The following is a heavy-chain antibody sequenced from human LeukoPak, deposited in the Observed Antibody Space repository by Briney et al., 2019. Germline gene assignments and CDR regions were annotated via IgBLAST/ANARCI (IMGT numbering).Heavy chain of an antibody. CDR3: TRGKVGYSNGWSAADY. CDR1: GFTFSSYS. Sequence: PGGSLRLSCAASGFTFSSYSMNWVRQAPGKGLEWVSYISTSSSTIYYADSLKGRFTISRDNAKNSLYLQMNSLRDEDTAVYYCTRGKVGYSNGWSAADYWGQGTLVTVSS. CDR2: ISTSSSTI. D-gene: IGHD6-19*01. V-gene: IGHV3-48*02. J-gene: IGHJ4*02.